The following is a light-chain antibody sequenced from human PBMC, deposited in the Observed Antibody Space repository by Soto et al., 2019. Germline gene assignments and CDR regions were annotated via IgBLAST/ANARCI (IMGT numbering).Light chain of an antibody. Sequence: QSVLTQSPSASASLGASVKLTCTLSNGHSSFAIAWHQQQPEKGPRYLMKLNDDGSHNKGDGIPDRFSASSSGAERYLTISSLQSDDEADYYCQTGDTAPLFGGGTKVTVL. V-gene: IGLV4-69*01. CDR1: NGHSSFA. CDR2: LNDDGSH. J-gene: IGLJ2*01. CDR3: QTGDTAPL.